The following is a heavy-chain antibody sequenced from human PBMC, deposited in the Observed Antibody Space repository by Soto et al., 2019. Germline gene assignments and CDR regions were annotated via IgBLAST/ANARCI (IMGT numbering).Heavy chain of an antibody. Sequence: ASVKVSCKASGYTFTGYYMHWVRQAPGQGLEWMGWINPNSGGTNYAQKFQGWVTMTRDTSINTAYMELSRLRSDDTAVYYCARDRGGYCTNGVCHPNNWFDPWGQGTLVTVSS. D-gene: IGHD2-8*01. J-gene: IGHJ5*02. CDR1: GYTFTGYY. V-gene: IGHV1-2*04. CDR3: ARDRGGYCTNGVCHPNNWFDP. CDR2: INPNSGGT.